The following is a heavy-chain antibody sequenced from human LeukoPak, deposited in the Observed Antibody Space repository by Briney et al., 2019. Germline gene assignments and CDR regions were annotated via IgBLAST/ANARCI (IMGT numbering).Heavy chain of an antibody. V-gene: IGHV3-53*01. Sequence: GGSLRLSCAASGFSISNEYMIWVRQAPRKGLEWVSVIYPDGATFYAASLRGRLSISRDNSKSTLYLQMNSLRAEETAVYYCAELGITMIGGVWGKGTTVTISS. CDR1: GFSISNEY. J-gene: IGHJ6*04. CDR3: AELGITMIGGV. CDR2: IYPDGAT. D-gene: IGHD3-10*02.